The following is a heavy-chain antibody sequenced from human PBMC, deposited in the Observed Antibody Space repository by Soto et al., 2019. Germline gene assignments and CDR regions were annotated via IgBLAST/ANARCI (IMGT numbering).Heavy chain of an antibody. V-gene: IGHV4-59*01. CDR2: IYYSGST. D-gene: IGHD3-9*01. J-gene: IGHJ4*02. Sequence: SETLSLTCTVSGGSITNFHWSWIRQPPGKGLEWIGYIYYSGSTNYNPSLKSRVTMSIDTSKNQFSLKMISVTAADTAAYYCAAYDSEGYFDYWGQGALVTVSS. CDR1: GGSITNFH. CDR3: AAYDSEGYFDY.